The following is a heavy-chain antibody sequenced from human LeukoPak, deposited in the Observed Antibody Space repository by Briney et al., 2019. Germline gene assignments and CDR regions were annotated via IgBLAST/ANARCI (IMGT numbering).Heavy chain of an antibody. V-gene: IGHV3-30*18. CDR1: GFTFTTYA. Sequence: GGSLRLSCAASGFTFTTYALSWVRQAPGKGLEWVAVISYDGSNKYYADSVKGRFTISRDNSKNTPYLQMNSLRAEDTAVYYCANSYYDYVWGSYDAEYFQHWGQGTLVTVSS. J-gene: IGHJ1*01. D-gene: IGHD3-16*01. CDR3: ANSYYDYVWGSYDAEYFQH. CDR2: ISYDGSNK.